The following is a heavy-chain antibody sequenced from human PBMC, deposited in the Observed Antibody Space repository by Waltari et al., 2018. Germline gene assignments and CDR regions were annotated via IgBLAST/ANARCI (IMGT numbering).Heavy chain of an antibody. Sequence: QVQLQESGPGLVKPSETLSLTCTVSGGSISSHYWSWIRQPPGKGLEWVWYIYYSGSTNYNPSLKSRVTISVDTSKNQFSLKLSSVTAADTAVYYCARVGHTTMIEIGYFDLWGRGTLVTVSS. CDR3: ARVGHTTMIEIGYFDL. CDR1: GGSISSHY. CDR2: IYYSGST. D-gene: IGHD3-22*01. V-gene: IGHV4-59*11. J-gene: IGHJ2*01.